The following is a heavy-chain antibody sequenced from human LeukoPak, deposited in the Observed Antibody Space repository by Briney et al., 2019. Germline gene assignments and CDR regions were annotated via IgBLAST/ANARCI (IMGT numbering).Heavy chain of an antibody. CDR1: GFTFSDYY. V-gene: IGHV3-11*01. CDR2: ISSSGSTI. D-gene: IGHD3-10*01. Sequence: GGSLRLSCAASGFTFSDYYMSWIRQAPGKGLEWVSYISSSGSTIYYADSVKGRFTTSRDNAKNSLYLQMNSLRAEDTAVCYCARIPKYYYGSGSYYDDYWGQGTLVTVSS. CDR3: ARIPKYYYGSGSYYDDY. J-gene: IGHJ4*02.